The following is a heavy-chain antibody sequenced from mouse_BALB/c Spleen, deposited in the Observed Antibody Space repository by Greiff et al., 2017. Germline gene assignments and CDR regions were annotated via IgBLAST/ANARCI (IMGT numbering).Heavy chain of an antibody. Sequence: EVQLVESGGGLVKPGGSLKLSCAASGFTFSSYTMSWVRQTPEKRLEWVATISSGGSYTYYPDSVKGRFTISRDNAKNTLYLQMSSLKSEDTAMYYCTRDEDYFDDWGQGTTLTVSS. CDR2: ISSGGSYT. J-gene: IGHJ2*01. CDR3: TRDEDYFDD. CDR1: GFTFSSYT. V-gene: IGHV5-6-4*01.